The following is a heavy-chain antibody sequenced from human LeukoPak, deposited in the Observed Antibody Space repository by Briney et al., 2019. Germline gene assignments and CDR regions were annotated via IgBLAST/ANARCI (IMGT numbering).Heavy chain of an antibody. CDR1: VGSISSSSYY. V-gene: IGHV4-39*01. J-gene: IGHJ4*02. CDR3: ARQDCGSRSYYFDY. Sequence: SETLSLTCTVSVGSISSSSYYWGWIRQPPGKGLEWIGSIYYSGSTYYNPSLKSRVTISVDTSKNQFSLKLSSVTAADTAVYYCARQDCGSRSYYFDYWGQGTLVTVSS. CDR2: IYYSGST. D-gene: IGHD3-10*01.